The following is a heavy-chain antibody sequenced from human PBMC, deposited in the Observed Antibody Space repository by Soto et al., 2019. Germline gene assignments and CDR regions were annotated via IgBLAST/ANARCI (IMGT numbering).Heavy chain of an antibody. CDR3: ASKGAITGTTSYYYGMDV. J-gene: IGHJ6*02. CDR2: INHSGST. D-gene: IGHD1-7*01. CDR1: GGSFSGCD. V-gene: IGHV4-34*01. Sequence: SETLSLTCAVYGGSFSGCDWSWIRHLPGKGMEWIGEINHSGSTNYNPSLKSRVTISVDTSKNQFSLKLSSVTAADTAVYYCASKGAITGTTSYYYGMDVWGQGTTVT.